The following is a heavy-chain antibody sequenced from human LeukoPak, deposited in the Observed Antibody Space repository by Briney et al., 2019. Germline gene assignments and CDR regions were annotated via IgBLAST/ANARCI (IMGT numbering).Heavy chain of an antibody. Sequence: PSETLSLTCTVSGGSISSGDYYWSWIRQPPGKGLEWIGYIYYSGSTYYNPSLKSRVTISVDTSKNQFSLKLSSVTAADTAVYYCARGQLDDFWSGIDAFDIWGQGTMVTVSS. CDR2: IYYSGST. J-gene: IGHJ3*02. V-gene: IGHV4-30-4*08. CDR3: ARGQLDDFWSGIDAFDI. D-gene: IGHD3-3*01. CDR1: GGSISSGDYY.